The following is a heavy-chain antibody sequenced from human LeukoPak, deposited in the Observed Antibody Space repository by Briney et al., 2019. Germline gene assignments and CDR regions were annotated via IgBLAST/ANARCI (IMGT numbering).Heavy chain of an antibody. V-gene: IGHV4-61*02. CDR2: IYTSGST. J-gene: IGHJ4*02. D-gene: IGHD3-22*01. CDR3: ARDRVGYYDSSGYSDY. CDR1: GGSFSSGSYY. Sequence: SQTLSLTCTASGGSFSSGSYYWSWIRQPAGKGLEWIGRIYTSGSTNYNPSLKSRVTISVDTSKNQFSLKLSSVTAADTAVYYCARDRVGYYDSSGYSDYWGQGTLVTVSS.